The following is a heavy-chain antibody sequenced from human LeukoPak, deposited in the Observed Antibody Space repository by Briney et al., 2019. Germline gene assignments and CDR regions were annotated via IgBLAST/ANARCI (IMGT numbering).Heavy chain of an antibody. CDR1: NDAIAGYS. CDR3: ASSVDIVATPFDY. Sequence: PSETLSLTCTVSNDAIAGYSWSWIRQPPGKGLEWIGYIYYSGSTNYNPSLKSRVTISVDTSKNQFSLKLSSVTAADTAVYYCASSVDIVATPFDYWGQGTLVTVSS. J-gene: IGHJ4*02. D-gene: IGHD5-12*01. V-gene: IGHV4-59*01. CDR2: IYYSGST.